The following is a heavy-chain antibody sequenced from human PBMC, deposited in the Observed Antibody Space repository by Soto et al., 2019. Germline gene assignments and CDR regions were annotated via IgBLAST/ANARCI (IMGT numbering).Heavy chain of an antibody. Sequence: SGPTLVNPTQTLTLTCTFSGFSLSTSGVGVGWIRQPPGKALEWLAVIYWDDTKHYSPSLRSRLTITKDTSKNQVVLTMTNMDPVDTATYYCIQSRCGGDCLQSYASYYYYGMDVWGQGTTVTVSS. CDR1: GFSLSTSGVG. J-gene: IGHJ6*02. V-gene: IGHV2-5*02. D-gene: IGHD2-21*02. CDR2: IYWDDTK. CDR3: IQSRCGGDCLQSYASYYYYGMDV.